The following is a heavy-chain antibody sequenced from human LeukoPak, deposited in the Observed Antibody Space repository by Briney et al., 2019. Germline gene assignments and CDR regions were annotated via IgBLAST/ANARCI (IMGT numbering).Heavy chain of an antibody. CDR1: GYTFTGYY. Sequence: GASVKVSCKASGYTFTGYYMHWVRQAPGQGLEWMGRINPNSGGTNYAQKFQGRVTMTRDKAIRTAYMELSRLRPDDTAVYYCARVGYCTNGVCYIIFDYWGQGTLVTVSS. V-gene: IGHV1-2*06. CDR3: ARVGYCTNGVCYIIFDY. D-gene: IGHD2-8*01. J-gene: IGHJ4*02. CDR2: INPNSGGT.